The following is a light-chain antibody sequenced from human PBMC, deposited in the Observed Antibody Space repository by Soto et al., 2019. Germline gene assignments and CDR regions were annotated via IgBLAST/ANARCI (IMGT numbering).Light chain of an antibody. Sequence: EIVLTQSPATLSLSLGERATLSCRASQSVSSDLAWYQQKPGQAPRLLIYDASNRATGIPARFSGSGSGTDFTLTISSLEPEDFAVYYCQQRSNWPIFTFGPGTKVDIK. CDR3: QQRSNWPIFT. CDR2: DAS. J-gene: IGKJ3*01. V-gene: IGKV3-11*01. CDR1: QSVSSD.